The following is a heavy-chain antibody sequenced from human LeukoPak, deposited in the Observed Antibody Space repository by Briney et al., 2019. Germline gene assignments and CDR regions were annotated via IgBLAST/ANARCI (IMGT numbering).Heavy chain of an antibody. CDR1: GYTFTSYG. CDR2: ISAYNGNT. CDR3: ARVPRYGFGEF. Sequence: ASVKVSCKTSGYTFTSYGIGWVRQAPGQGLEWMGWISAYNGNTNYAQKLQGRVTVTTDTSTNTAYMELSRLRSDDTAVYYCARVPRYGFGEFWGQGTLVTVSS. J-gene: IGHJ4*02. D-gene: IGHD3-10*01. V-gene: IGHV1-18*01.